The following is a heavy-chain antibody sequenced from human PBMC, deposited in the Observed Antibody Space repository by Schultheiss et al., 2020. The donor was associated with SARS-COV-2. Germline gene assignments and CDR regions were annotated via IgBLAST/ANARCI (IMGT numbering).Heavy chain of an antibody. CDR3: AKATSVVVVPYFDY. V-gene: IGHV3-7*03. CDR2: IKQDGSEK. J-gene: IGHJ4*02. Sequence: GESLKISCAASGFTFSSYWMSWVRQAPGKGLEWVANIKQDGSEKYYVDSVKGRFTISRDNAKNSLYLQMNSLRAEDTAVYYCAKATSVVVVPYFDYWGQGTPVTVSS. CDR1: GFTFSSYW. D-gene: IGHD2-2*01.